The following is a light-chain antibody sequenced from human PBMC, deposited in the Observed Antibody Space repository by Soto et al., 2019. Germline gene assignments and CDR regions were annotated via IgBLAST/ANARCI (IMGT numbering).Light chain of an antibody. Sequence: EIVLTQSPGTLSLSPGERATLSCRASQSVSNSYLAWYQHKPGQAPRLLIYDASNRATGIPARFSGSGSGTDFTLTISSLEPEDFAVYYCQQRSNWPTFGQGTKVDIK. CDR3: QQRSNWPT. V-gene: IGKV3D-20*02. CDR2: DAS. CDR1: QSVSNSY. J-gene: IGKJ1*01.